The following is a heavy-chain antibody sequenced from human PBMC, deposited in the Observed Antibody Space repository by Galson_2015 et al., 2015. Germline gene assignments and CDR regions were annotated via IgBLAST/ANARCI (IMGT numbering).Heavy chain of an antibody. CDR1: GFTFSSYD. D-gene: IGHD2-2*02. Sequence: SLRLSCAASGFTFSSYDMHWVRQATGKGLEWVSAIGTAGDTYYPGSVKGRFTISRENAKNSLYLQMNSLRAGDTAVYYCARGLEGLCSSTSCYTQGMDVWGQGTTVTVSS. J-gene: IGHJ6*02. CDR3: ARGLEGLCSSTSCYTQGMDV. CDR2: IGTAGDT. V-gene: IGHV3-13*01.